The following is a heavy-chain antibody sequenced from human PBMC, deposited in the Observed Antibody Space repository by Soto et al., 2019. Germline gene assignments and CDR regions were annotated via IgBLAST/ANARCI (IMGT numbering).Heavy chain of an antibody. J-gene: IGHJ6*02. V-gene: IGHV1-46*01. D-gene: IGHD3-22*01. CDR3: ARDLYDSSGSYYGMDV. CDR2: INPSGGST. Sequence: ASVKVSCKASGYTFTSYYMHWVRQAPGQGLEWMGIINPSGGSTSYAQKFQGRVTTTRDTSTSTVYMELSSLRSEDTAVHYCARDLYDSSGSYYGMDVWGQGTTVTVYS. CDR1: GYTFTSYY.